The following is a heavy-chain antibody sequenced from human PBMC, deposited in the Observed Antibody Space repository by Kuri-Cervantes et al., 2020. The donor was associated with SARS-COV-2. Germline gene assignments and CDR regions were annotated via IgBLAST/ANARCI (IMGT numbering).Heavy chain of an antibody. J-gene: IGHJ5*02. Sequence: SETLSLTCTVSGYSISSGYYWGWIRQPPGKGLEWIGSIYYTGNTNYSPSLKSRVTISVDTSKNHFSLNLTSVTAADTAVYYCAREVQDWFDPWGQGTLVTVSS. V-gene: IGHV4-61*03. CDR3: AREVQDWFDP. CDR1: GYSISSGYY. D-gene: IGHD3-10*01. CDR2: IYYTGNT.